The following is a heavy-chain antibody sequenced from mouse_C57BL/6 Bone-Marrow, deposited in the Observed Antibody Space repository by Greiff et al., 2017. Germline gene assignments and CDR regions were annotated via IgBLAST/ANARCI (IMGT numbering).Heavy chain of an antibody. CDR3: APHYYGSTYFDY. CDR2: IDPGDGDT. J-gene: IGHJ2*01. D-gene: IGHD1-1*01. CDR1: GYAFSSSW. Sequence: VQLQQSGPELVKPGASVKISCKASGYAFSSSWMNWVKQRPGKGLEWIGRIDPGDGDTNYNGKFKGKATLTADKSSSTAYMQLSSLTSEDSAVYFFAPHYYGSTYFDYWGQGTTLTVSS. V-gene: IGHV1-82*01.